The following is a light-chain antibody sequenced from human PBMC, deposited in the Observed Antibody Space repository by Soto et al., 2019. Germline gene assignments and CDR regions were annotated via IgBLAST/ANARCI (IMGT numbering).Light chain of an antibody. CDR1: QTISSW. J-gene: IGKJ5*01. V-gene: IGKV1-5*03. CDR2: KAS. CDR3: QQFGSSLPIT. Sequence: DIQMTQSPSTLSGSVGDRVTITCRASQTISSWLAWYQQKPGKAPKLLIYKASTLKSGVPSRFSGSGSGTDFTLTISRLEPEDFAVYYCQQFGSSLPITFGQGTRLEIK.